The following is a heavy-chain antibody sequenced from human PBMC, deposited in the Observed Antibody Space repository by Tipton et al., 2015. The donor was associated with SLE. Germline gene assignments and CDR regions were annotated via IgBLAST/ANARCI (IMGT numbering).Heavy chain of an antibody. V-gene: IGHV4-4*07. CDR2: IYTSGST. CDR3: ARDRDDSSGSLFDP. CDR1: GGSISSYY. J-gene: IGHJ5*02. Sequence: GLVKPSETLSLTCTVSGGSISSYYWSWIRQPAGKGLEWIGRIYTSGSTNYNPSLKSRVTMSVDTSKNQFSLKLRSVTAADTAVYYCARDRDDSSGSLFDPWGQGTLVTVSS. D-gene: IGHD3-22*01.